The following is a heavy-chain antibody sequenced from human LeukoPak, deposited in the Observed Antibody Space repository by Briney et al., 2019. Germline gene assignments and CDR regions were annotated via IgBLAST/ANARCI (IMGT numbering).Heavy chain of an antibody. CDR2: INPSGGST. J-gene: IGHJ6*02. Sequence: ASVKVSCKASGYTFTSYYMHWVRQAPGQGLEWMGIINPSGGSTSYAQKFQGRVTMTRDTSTSTVYMELSSLRSEDTAVYYCARDIGGYSYGSRAMDVWGQGTTVTVSS. CDR3: ARDIGGYSYGSRAMDV. D-gene: IGHD5-18*01. CDR1: GYTFTSYY. V-gene: IGHV1-46*01.